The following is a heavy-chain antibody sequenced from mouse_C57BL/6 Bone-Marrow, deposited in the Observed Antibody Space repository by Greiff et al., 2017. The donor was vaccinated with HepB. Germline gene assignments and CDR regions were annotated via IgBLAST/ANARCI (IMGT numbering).Heavy chain of an antibody. CDR3: ARSYYGSSYVYY. Sequence: VQLQQSGPELVKPGASVKISCKASGYAFSSSWMNWVKQRPGKGLEWIGRIYPGDGDTNYNGKFKGKATLTADKSSSTAYMQLSSLTSEDSAVYFCARSYYGSSYVYYWGQGTTLTVSS. J-gene: IGHJ2*01. V-gene: IGHV1-82*01. CDR1: GYAFSSSW. CDR2: IYPGDGDT. D-gene: IGHD1-1*01.